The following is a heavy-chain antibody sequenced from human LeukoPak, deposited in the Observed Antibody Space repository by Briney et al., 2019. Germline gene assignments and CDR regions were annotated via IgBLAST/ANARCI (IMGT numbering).Heavy chain of an antibody. V-gene: IGHV3-23*01. J-gene: IGHJ4*02. CDR1: GLTFSSHV. CDR3: SKKAVAGD. CDR2: ISPTGDST. Sequence: GGSLRLSCAASGLTFSSHVMSWVRQAPGKGLEWVSTISPTGDSTYYADSVKGRFTISRDNSKNTLYLQMNSLRAEDTAVYYCSKKAVAGDWGQGTLVTVSS. D-gene: IGHD6-19*01.